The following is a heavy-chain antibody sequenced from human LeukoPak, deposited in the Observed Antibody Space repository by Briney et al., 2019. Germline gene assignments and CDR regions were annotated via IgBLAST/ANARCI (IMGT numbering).Heavy chain of an antibody. D-gene: IGHD6-13*01. CDR2: IRSKAYGGTT. Sequence: AGGSLRLSCAASGFTFSSYAMSWVRQAPGKGLEWVGFIRSKAYGGTTEYAASVKGRFTISRDDSKSIAYLQMNSLKTEDTAVYYCTREGMGGGFIAAAVFDYWGQGTLVTVSS. J-gene: IGHJ4*02. CDR3: TREGMGGGFIAAAVFDY. CDR1: GFTFSSYA. V-gene: IGHV3-49*04.